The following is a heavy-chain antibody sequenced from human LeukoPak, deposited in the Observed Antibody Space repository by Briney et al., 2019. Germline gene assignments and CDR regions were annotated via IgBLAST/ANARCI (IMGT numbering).Heavy chain of an antibody. CDR2: INHSGST. J-gene: IGHJ6*03. V-gene: IGHV4-34*01. CDR3: ARLYYDSSGYRAPYYYYMDV. Sequence: PSETLSLTCAVYGGSFSAYYWSWIRQPPGKGLEWIGEINHSGSTNYNPSLKSRVTISVDTSKNQFSLKLSSVTAADTAVYYCARLYYDSSGYRAPYYYYMDVWGKGTTVTVSS. D-gene: IGHD3-22*01. CDR1: GGSFSAYY.